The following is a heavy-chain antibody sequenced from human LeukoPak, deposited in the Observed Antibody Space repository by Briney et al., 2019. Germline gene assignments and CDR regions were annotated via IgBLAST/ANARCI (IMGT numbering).Heavy chain of an antibody. CDR2: ISGSGGST. J-gene: IGHJ4*02. CDR1: GFTFSSYG. V-gene: IGHV3-23*01. CDR3: AKSAILTGYPNALDY. D-gene: IGHD3-9*01. Sequence: GGSLRLSCAASGFTFSSYGMSWVRQAPGKGLEWVSAISGSGGSTYYADSVKGRFTISRDNSKNTLYLQMNSLRAEDTAVYYCAKSAILTGYPNALDYWGQGTLVTVSS.